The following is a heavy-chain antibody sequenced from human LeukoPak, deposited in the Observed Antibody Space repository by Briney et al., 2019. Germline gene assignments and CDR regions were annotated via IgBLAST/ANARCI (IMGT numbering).Heavy chain of an antibody. CDR3: ARDWDY. CDR2: IYYSGST. V-gene: IGHV4-61*01. J-gene: IGHJ4*02. Sequence: SETLSLTCTVSGGSVSSGSYYWSWIRQPPGKGLEWIGYIYYSGSTNYNPSLKSRVTISVATSKNQFSLKLSSVTAADTAVYYCARDWDYWGQGTLVTVSS. CDR1: GGSVSSGSYY.